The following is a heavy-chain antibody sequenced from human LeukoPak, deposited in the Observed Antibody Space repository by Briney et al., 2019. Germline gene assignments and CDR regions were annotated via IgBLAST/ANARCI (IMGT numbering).Heavy chain of an antibody. CDR3: ARDLLNEGNHLDY. V-gene: IGHV4-30-4*01. CDR2: IYYSGST. Sequence: NPSETLSLTCTVSGGSISRSSYYWSWIRQPPGKGLEWIGYIYYSGSTYYNPSLKSRVTISVDTSKNQFSLKLSSVTAADTAVYYCARDLLNEGNHLDYWGQGTLVTVSS. CDR1: GGSISRSSYY. J-gene: IGHJ4*02. D-gene: IGHD4-23*01.